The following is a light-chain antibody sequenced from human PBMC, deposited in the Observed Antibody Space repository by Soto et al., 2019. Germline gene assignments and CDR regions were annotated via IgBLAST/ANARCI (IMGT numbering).Light chain of an antibody. J-gene: IGKJ2*01. CDR3: XQYNNWPEYT. CDR1: QSVSSY. CDR2: GAS. Sequence: EIVLTQSPATLSLSPGERATLSCRASQSVSSYLAWYQQKPGQAPRLLIYGASTRVTGIPARFSGSGSGTEFTLTITSLQSEDFAVYXCXQYNNWPEYTCGQGTKVDIK. V-gene: IGKV3-15*01.